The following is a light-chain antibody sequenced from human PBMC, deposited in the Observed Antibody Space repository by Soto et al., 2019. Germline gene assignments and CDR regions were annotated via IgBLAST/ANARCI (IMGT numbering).Light chain of an antibody. J-gene: IGLJ1*01. CDR1: SSDVGAYDY. CDR2: EVS. Sequence: SLPITKKETSSDVGAYDYVSWYQQHPDKAPKLIIYEVSHRPSGVSNRFSGSKSVNTATLTISGLQAEDEADYYCSSYTSSSTRVFGTGTKVTVL. CDR3: SSYTSSSTRV. V-gene: IGLV2-14*03.